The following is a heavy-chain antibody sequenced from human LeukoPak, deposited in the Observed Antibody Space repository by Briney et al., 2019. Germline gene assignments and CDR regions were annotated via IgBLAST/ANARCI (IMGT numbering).Heavy chain of an antibody. J-gene: IGHJ4*02. V-gene: IGHV3-53*01. Sequence: GGSLRLSCAASGFTVSSNYMNWVRQAPGKGLEWVSVIYGGGNIYYADSVKGRLTISRDNSKNTLYLQMNSLRAEDTAVYYCARGAGYNYPYYFDYWGQGTLVTVSS. CDR1: GFTVSSNY. CDR2: IYGGGNI. D-gene: IGHD5-24*01. CDR3: ARGAGYNYPYYFDY.